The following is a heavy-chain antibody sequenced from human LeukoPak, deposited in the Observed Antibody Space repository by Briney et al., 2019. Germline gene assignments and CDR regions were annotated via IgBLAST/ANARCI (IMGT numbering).Heavy chain of an antibody. CDR3: ARDLEAFDI. J-gene: IGHJ3*02. Sequence: SASLSLTCSVSGGSISSSSTYWGWLRQPPGKGLEWIGSIHRSGSTYHNPSLKSRVTISADTSKNQFSLKLSSVTAADTAVYYCARDLEAFDIWGQGTMVTVSS. D-gene: IGHD5-24*01. CDR1: GGSISSSSTY. CDR2: IHRSGST. V-gene: IGHV4-39*02.